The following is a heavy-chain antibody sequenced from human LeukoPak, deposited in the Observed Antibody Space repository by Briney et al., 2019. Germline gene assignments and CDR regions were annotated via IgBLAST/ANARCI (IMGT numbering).Heavy chain of an antibody. D-gene: IGHD1-26*01. CDR3: ARGGGAGRAFDI. CDR1: GGSITSSSYY. J-gene: IGHJ3*02. V-gene: IGHV4-39*01. Sequence: PSGTLSLTCSVSGGSITSSSYYCAWIRQPPGKGLEWIGSIYYTGGTYYNPSLKSRLTISLGTSKNQFSLKLNSVTAADTAVYYCARGGGAGRAFDIWGQGTMVTVSS. CDR2: IYYTGGT.